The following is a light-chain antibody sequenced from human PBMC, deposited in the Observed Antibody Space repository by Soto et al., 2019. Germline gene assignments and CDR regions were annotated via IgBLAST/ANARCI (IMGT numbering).Light chain of an antibody. Sequence: EIVLTQSPATLSLSPGEIATLSCRASQSVSIKLAWYQQKPGQAPRLLIYDTSTRATGIPARFSGSGSGTEFTLTISSLQSEDFAVYYCQQYNNWPPITFGQGTRLEIK. V-gene: IGKV3-15*01. CDR2: DTS. CDR3: QQYNNWPPIT. CDR1: QSVSIK. J-gene: IGKJ5*01.